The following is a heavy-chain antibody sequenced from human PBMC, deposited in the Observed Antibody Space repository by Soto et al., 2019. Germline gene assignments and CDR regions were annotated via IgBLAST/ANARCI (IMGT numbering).Heavy chain of an antibody. CDR1: GFTFSSYE. J-gene: IGHJ6*02. D-gene: IGHD6-13*01. V-gene: IGHV3-48*03. CDR3: ARALRAAAGTLYYYYYGMDV. Sequence: GGSLRLSCAASGFTFSSYEMNWVRQAPGKGLEWVSYISSSGSTIYYADSVKGRFTISRDNAKNSLYLQMNSLRAEDTAVYYCARALRAAAGTLYYYYYGMDVWGQGTTVTVSS. CDR2: ISSSGSTI.